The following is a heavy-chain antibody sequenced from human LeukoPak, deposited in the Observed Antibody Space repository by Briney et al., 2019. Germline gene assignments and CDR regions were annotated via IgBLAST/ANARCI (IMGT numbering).Heavy chain of an antibody. CDR1: GYTFTSYG. V-gene: IGHV1-18*01. D-gene: IGHD3-22*01. J-gene: IGHJ4*02. CDR3: ARTGLRNYYDSSGYLVY. CDR2: ISAYNGNT. Sequence: GASVNVSCKASGYTFTSYGISWVRQAPGQGLEWMGWISAYNGNTNYAQKLQGRVTMTTDTSTSTAYMELRSLRSDDTAVYYCARTGLRNYYDSSGYLVYWGQGTLVTVSS.